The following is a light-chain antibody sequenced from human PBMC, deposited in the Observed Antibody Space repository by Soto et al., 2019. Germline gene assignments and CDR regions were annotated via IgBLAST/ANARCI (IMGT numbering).Light chain of an antibody. CDR1: NIGSKS. CDR2: DGS. CDR3: QVWDSTSDHYL. Sequence: SYELTQPPSVSVAPGQTARIPCGGDNIGSKSVYWYQQKPGQAPVVVVYDGSDRPSGIPERFSGSNSGTTATLTISRVEAGDEADYFCQVWDSTSDHYLFGAGTKVTVL. J-gene: IGLJ1*01. V-gene: IGLV3-21*02.